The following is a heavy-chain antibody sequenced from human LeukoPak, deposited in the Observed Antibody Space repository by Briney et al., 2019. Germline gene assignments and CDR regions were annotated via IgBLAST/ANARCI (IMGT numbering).Heavy chain of an antibody. Sequence: SVKVSCKASGGTFSTYPINWVRQAPGQGLEWMGRIIPILSQSNYAQKFQGTVSITADEFTDTAYMELSSLRSEDTAVYYYATGTSYRDSFDVWGQGTMVTVSS. D-gene: IGHD3/OR15-3a*01. CDR3: ATGTSYRDSFDV. V-gene: IGHV1-69*11. CDR2: IIPILSQS. CDR1: GGTFSTYP. J-gene: IGHJ3*01.